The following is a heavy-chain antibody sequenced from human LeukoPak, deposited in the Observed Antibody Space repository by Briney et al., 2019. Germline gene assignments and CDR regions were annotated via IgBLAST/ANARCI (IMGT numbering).Heavy chain of an antibody. J-gene: IGHJ5*02. V-gene: IGHV4-39*07. Sequence: PSETLSLTCTVSGGSISSSSYYWGWIRQPPGKGLEWIGSIYYSGSTYYNPSLKSRVTISVDTSKNQFSLKLSSVTAADTAVYYCARVGAVAVNWFDPWGQGTLVTVSS. CDR3: ARVGAVAVNWFDP. CDR1: GGSISSSSYY. CDR2: IYYSGST. D-gene: IGHD6-19*01.